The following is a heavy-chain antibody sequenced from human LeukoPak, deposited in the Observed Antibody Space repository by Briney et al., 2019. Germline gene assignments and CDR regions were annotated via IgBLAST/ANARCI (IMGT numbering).Heavy chain of an antibody. CDR3: ARAGQDGYTDYYFDY. CDR2: IYSGGST. D-gene: IGHD5-24*01. Sequence: GGSLRLSCAASGFTFSNAWMNWVRQAPGKGLEWVSVIYSGGSTYYADSVKGRFIISRDNSKNTLYLQMNSLRAEDTAVYYCARAGQDGYTDYYFDYWGQGTLVTVSS. V-gene: IGHV3-53*01. CDR1: GFTFSNAW. J-gene: IGHJ4*02.